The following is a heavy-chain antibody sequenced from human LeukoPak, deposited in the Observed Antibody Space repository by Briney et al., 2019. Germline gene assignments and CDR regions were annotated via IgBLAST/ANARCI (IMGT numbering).Heavy chain of an antibody. CDR1: GGSISSSSYY. CDR3: AREQNSGYAIFDY. V-gene: IGHV4-39*07. CDR2: IYYSGST. Sequence: SETLSLTCTVSGGSISSSSYYWGWIRQPPGKGLEWIGSIYYSGSTYYNPSLKSRVTISVDTSKNQFSLKLSSVTAADTAVYYCAREQNSGYAIFDYWGQGTLVTVSS. J-gene: IGHJ4*02. D-gene: IGHD5-12*01.